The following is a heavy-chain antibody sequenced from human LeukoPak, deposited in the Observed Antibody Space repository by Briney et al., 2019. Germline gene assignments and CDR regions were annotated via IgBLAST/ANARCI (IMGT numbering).Heavy chain of an antibody. Sequence: QTGGSLRLSCAASGFNFRSYSMNWVRQAPGEGLEWVSYISSFSGTINYADSVKGRFTISRDNAKNSLYLQMDSLRAEDTAVYYCARGQGGATSYWGQGTLVTVSS. J-gene: IGHJ4*02. D-gene: IGHD1-26*01. V-gene: IGHV3-48*01. CDR3: ARGQGGATSY. CDR2: ISSFSGTI. CDR1: GFNFRSYS.